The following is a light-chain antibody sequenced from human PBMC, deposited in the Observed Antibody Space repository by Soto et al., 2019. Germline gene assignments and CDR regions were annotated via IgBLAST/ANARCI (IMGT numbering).Light chain of an antibody. J-gene: IGLJ3*02. Sequence: QSVLTQPPSVSGAPWQRVTISCTGTSSNIGAGHAVHWYRQFPGAAPKLLIYGDTHRPSGVPDRFSGSKSATSASLVITGLQAEDEADYYCQSYDTSLRAWLFGGGTKLTVL. CDR1: SSNIGAGHA. CDR2: GDT. CDR3: QSYDTSLRAWL. V-gene: IGLV1-40*01.